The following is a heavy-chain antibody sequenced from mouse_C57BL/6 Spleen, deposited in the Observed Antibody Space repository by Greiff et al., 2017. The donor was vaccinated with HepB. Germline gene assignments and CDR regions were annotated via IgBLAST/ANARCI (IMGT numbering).Heavy chain of an antibody. CDR3: ARTGRGWFAY. D-gene: IGHD4-1*01. V-gene: IGHV5-4*01. J-gene: IGHJ3*01. Sequence: EVHLVESGGGLVKPGGSLKLSCAASGFTFSSYAMSWVRQTPEKRLEWVATISDGGSYTYYPDNVKGRFTISRDNAKNNLYLQMSHLKSEDTAMYYCARTGRGWFAYWGQGTLVTVSA. CDR2: ISDGGSYT. CDR1: GFTFSSYA.